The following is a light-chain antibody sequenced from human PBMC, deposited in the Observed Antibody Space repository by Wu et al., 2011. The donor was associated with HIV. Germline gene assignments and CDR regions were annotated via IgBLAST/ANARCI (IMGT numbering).Light chain of an antibody. Sequence: TLSCRASRVLTASWPGINRNPGQAPRLLIYAASQKATGIPARFSGRGSGTDFTLTISSLQPEDVATYYCQKYNTAPWTFGQGTKVEMK. J-gene: IGKJ1*01. CDR1: RVLTAS. V-gene: IGKV3-11*01. CDR2: AAS. CDR3: QKYNTAPWT.